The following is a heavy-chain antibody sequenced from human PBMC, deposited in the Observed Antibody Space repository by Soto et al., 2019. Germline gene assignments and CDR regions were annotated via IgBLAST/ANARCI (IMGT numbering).Heavy chain of an antibody. CDR2: INAGNGNT. CDR3: ARAARSRFLEWLSGPFDY. CDR1: GYTFTSYA. J-gene: IGHJ4*02. Sequence: ASVKVSCKASGYTFTSYAMHWVRQAPGQRLERMGWINAGNGNTKYSQKFQGRVTITRDTSASTAYMELSSLRSEDTAVYYCARAARSRFLEWLSGPFDYWGQGTVVTVSS. D-gene: IGHD3-3*01. V-gene: IGHV1-3*01.